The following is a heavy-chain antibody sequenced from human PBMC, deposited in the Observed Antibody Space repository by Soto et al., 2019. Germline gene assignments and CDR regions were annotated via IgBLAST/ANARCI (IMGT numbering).Heavy chain of an antibody. CDR1: GFTFSNSA. J-gene: IGHJ4*02. V-gene: IGHV3-23*01. CDR3: AKDSHWGIISPTHDC. D-gene: IGHD3-16*01. CDR2: FREDGGTT. Sequence: VHLSESGGGLVQPGGSLRLSCAASGFTFSNSAMSWVRQAPGKGLEWVATFREDGGTTHYADSVKGRFTISRDASKNMLNLQVNSLRAEDTAIYYCAKDSHWGIISPTHDCWGQGTLVTVSS.